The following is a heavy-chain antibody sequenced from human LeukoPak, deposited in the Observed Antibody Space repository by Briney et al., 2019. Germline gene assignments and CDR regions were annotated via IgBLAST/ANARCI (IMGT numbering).Heavy chain of an antibody. J-gene: IGHJ5*02. V-gene: IGHV4-59*01. CDR1: GGSISSYY. Sequence: SETLSLTCTVSGGSISSYYWSWIRQPPGKGLEWIGYIYYSGSTNYNPSLKSRVTISVDTSKNQFSLKLSSVTAADTAVYYCAREGGYNYGRWFDPWGQGTLVTVSS. CDR3: AREGGYNYGRWFDP. CDR2: IYYSGST. D-gene: IGHD5-24*01.